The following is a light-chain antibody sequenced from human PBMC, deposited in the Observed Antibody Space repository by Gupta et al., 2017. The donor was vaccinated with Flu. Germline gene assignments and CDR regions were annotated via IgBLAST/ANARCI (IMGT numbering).Light chain of an antibody. J-gene: IGKJ1*01. CDR3: QQYVTSPT. Sequence: EIVLTQSPGTLSLSPGERATLSCRASQSVNSNYLAWYQQKPGQAPRLIIFDASNRANGFTARISGSGYSKDFTLTISRREPEDFAVYYVQQYVTSPTFGQGTKVEIQ. CDR1: QSVNSNY. CDR2: DAS. V-gene: IGKV3-20*01.